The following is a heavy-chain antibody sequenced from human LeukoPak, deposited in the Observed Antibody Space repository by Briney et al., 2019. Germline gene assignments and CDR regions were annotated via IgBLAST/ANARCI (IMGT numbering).Heavy chain of an antibody. CDR2: ISGSGGST. CDR1: GFTLSSYA. D-gene: IGHD3-10*01. J-gene: IGHJ4*02. V-gene: IGHV3-23*01. CDR3: ANPSPHRDDDY. Sequence: PGGALRLSCAASGFTLSSYAMSWVRQAPGKGLEWVSAISGSGGSTYYADSVKGRFTISRDNSKNTLYLQMNSMRAEDTAVYYCANPSPHRDDDYWGQGTLVTVSS.